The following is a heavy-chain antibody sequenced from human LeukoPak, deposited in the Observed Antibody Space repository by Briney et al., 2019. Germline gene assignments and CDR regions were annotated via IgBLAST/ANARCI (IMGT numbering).Heavy chain of an antibody. D-gene: IGHD6-19*01. CDR3: VRASYSSGWYGDC. Sequence: GGSLRLSCSASGFIFSSNAMHWVRQAPGKGLEYVSAISSNGGTTYYTDSVKDRLTISRDNSKNTLYLQMSSLRAEDTAVYYCVRASYSSGWYGDCWGQGTLVTVSS. J-gene: IGHJ4*02. CDR2: ISSNGGTT. CDR1: GFIFSSNA. V-gene: IGHV3-64D*06.